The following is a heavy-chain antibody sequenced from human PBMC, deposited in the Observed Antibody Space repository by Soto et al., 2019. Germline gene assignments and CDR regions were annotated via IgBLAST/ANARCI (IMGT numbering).Heavy chain of an antibody. V-gene: IGHV4-30-2*01. D-gene: IGHD3-3*01. CDR1: GGSISSGGYS. CDR2: IYHSGST. Sequence: SETLSLTCAVSGGSISSGGYSWSWIRQPPGKGLEWIGYIYHSGSTYYNPSLKSRVTISVDRSKNQFSLKLSSVTAADTAVYYCARGGRTIFGRYFDYWGQGTLVTVSS. CDR3: ARGGRTIFGRYFDY. J-gene: IGHJ4*02.